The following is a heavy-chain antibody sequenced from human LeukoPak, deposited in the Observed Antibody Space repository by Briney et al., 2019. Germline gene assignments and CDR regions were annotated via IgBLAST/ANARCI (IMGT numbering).Heavy chain of an antibody. CDR3: ARRNYYGSGSYYLDY. D-gene: IGHD3-10*01. V-gene: IGHV4-4*02. Sequence: SGTLSLTCAVSGGSISSSNWWSWVRQPPGKGLEWIREIYHSGSTNYNPSLKSRVTISVDKSKNQFSLKLSSVTAADTAVYYCARRNYYGSGSYYLDYWGQGTLVTVSS. J-gene: IGHJ4*02. CDR2: IYHSGST. CDR1: GGSISSSNW.